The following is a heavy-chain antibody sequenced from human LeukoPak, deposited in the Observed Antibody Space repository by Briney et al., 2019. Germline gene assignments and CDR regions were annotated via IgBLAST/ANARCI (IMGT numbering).Heavy chain of an antibody. CDR1: GFTFNNYE. J-gene: IGHJ4*02. CDR3: AIHLTETTFGY. CDR2: IKSKTNGETT. D-gene: IGHD1/OR15-1a*01. V-gene: IGHV3-15*01. Sequence: PGGSLRLSCAASGFTFNNYEMNWDRQAPGKGLEWVGRIKSKTNGETTDYAAPVKGRFTISRDDSKNTVYLQMNSLKTEDTGVYYCAIHLTETTFGYWGQGTLVTVSS.